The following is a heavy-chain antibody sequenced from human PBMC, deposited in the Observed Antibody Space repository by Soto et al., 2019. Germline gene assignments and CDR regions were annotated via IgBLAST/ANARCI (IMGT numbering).Heavy chain of an antibody. CDR2: IYTSGST. J-gene: IGHJ4*02. V-gene: IGHV4-4*07. CDR3: AREVAYNLDY. Sequence: SETPSPTWPLSGGSSSSYDSSLIRQPAGKGLEWIGRIYTSGSTNYNPSLKSRVTMSVDTSKNQFSLKLSSVTAADTAVYYCAREVAYNLDYWGQGTLVTVSS. CDR1: GGSSSSYD. D-gene: IGHD5-12*01.